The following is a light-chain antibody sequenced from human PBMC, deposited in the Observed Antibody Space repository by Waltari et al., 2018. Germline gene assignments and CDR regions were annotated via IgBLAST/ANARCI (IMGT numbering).Light chain of an antibody. J-gene: IGKJ3*01. V-gene: IGKV1-27*01. Sequence: DIQMTQSPSSLSASVGDRVTITCRASQGISNYLAWYQQKPGTVPKLLIYTASTLQSGVPSRFSGSGSATDFTLTISSLQPEDVATYYCQKYDSAPFAFGPGIRVDIK. CDR2: TAS. CDR3: QKYDSAPFA. CDR1: QGISNY.